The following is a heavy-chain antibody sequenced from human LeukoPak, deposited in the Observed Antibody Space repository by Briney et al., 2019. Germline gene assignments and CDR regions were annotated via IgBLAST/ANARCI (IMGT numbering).Heavy chain of an antibody. CDR2: ITISSNSL. Sequence: GGSLRLSCVASGFTFSSYTMNWVRQAPGKGLEWVSSITISSNSLHYADSVKGRFTISRDNAKHSLNLQMNRLGAEDTAVYYLARDDGGNFNDAFDIWGQGTMVTVSS. V-gene: IGHV3-21*04. CDR1: GFTFSSYT. CDR3: ARDDGGNFNDAFDI. J-gene: IGHJ3*02. D-gene: IGHD4-23*01.